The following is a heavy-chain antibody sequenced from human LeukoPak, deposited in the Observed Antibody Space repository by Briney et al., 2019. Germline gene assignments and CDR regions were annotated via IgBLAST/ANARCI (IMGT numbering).Heavy chain of an antibody. CDR1: GFTFTCCG. CDR2: IWSDGSNK. Sequence: GGSLRLSCATSGFTFTCCGMHWVRQASGKGLEWVAVIWSDGSNKYYADSVKGRFTISKDNSKNTLYLQMNTLRAEDTAVYYCARAPVSASYYFDYWGQGTLVTVSS. V-gene: IGHV3-33*08. CDR3: ARAPVSASYYFDY. J-gene: IGHJ4*02. D-gene: IGHD5/OR15-5a*01.